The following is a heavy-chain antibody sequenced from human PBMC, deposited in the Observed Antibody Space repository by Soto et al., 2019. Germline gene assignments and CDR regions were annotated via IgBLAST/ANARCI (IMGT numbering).Heavy chain of an antibody. CDR1: GFTFSSYS. D-gene: IGHD2-21*01. J-gene: IGHJ6*02. CDR2: ISSSSSYI. Sequence: GGSLRLSCAASGFTFSSYSMNWVRQAPGKGLEWVSSISSSSSYIYYADSVKGRFTITRDNAKNSLYLQMNSLRAEDTAVYYCARDIGYCGGDCYYYGMDVWGQGTTVTVSS. CDR3: ARDIGYCGGDCYYYGMDV. V-gene: IGHV3-21*01.